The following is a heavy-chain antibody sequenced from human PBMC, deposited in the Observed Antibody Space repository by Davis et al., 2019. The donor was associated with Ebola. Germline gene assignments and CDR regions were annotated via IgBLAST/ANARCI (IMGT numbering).Heavy chain of an antibody. J-gene: IGHJ5*02. CDR2: IIPILGIA. CDR1: GYTFTSYG. Sequence: SSVKVSCKASGYTFTSYGISWVRQAPGQGLEWMGGIIPILGIANYAQKFQGRVTITADKSTSTAYMELSSLRSEDTAVYYCARAGGSTSSYNWFDPWGQGTLVTVSS. D-gene: IGHD2-2*01. V-gene: IGHV1-69*10. CDR3: ARAGGSTSSYNWFDP.